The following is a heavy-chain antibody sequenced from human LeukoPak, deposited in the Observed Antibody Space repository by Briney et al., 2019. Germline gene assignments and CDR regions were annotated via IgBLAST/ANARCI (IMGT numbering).Heavy chain of an antibody. Sequence: PGGSLRLSCAASGFTFSSYSMNWVRQAPGKGLEWVSSISSSSSYIYYADSVKGRFTISRDNAKNSLYLQMNSLRAEDTALYYCARLYCGGDCFDPWGQGTLVTVSS. J-gene: IGHJ5*02. CDR1: GFTFSSYS. V-gene: IGHV3-21*04. D-gene: IGHD2-21*01. CDR3: ARLYCGGDCFDP. CDR2: ISSSSSYI.